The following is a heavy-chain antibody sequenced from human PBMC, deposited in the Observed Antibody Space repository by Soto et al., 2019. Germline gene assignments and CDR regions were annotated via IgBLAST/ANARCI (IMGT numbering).Heavy chain of an antibody. CDR3: ARGPRKQLWVGYFDY. J-gene: IGHJ4*02. Sequence: QVHLVQSGAEVKKPGASVKVSCKASGYTFTGYYIHWVRQAPGQGLEWMGWINPNSDIGVTNYGQNLQGWVTMTYDTSISTAYMELSTLKSDDTAVYYCARGPRKQLWVGYFDYWGQGTLVTVSS. CDR2: INPNSDIGVT. V-gene: IGHV1-2*04. D-gene: IGHD1-1*01. CDR1: GYTFTGYY.